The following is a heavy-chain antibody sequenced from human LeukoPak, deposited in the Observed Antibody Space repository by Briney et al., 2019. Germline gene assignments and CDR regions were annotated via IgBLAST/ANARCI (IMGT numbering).Heavy chain of an antibody. J-gene: IGHJ6*02. CDR2: ISSGGNT. D-gene: IGHD6-13*01. Sequence: ASVKVSCKATGYIFSNYGISWVRQAPGHGLEWMGWISSGGNTNYAPKFQDRATMTTDTSTSTAYMELRSLRFDDTAVYYCARGPAVYSSSWYGIEPLFYGMDVWGQGTTVTVSS. V-gene: IGHV1-18*01. CDR1: GYIFSNYG. CDR3: ARGPAVYSSSWYGIEPLFYGMDV.